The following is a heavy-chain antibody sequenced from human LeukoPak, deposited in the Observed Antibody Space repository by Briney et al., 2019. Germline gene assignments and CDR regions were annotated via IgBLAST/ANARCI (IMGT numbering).Heavy chain of an antibody. CDR1: GGSFSGYY. J-gene: IGHJ4*02. V-gene: IGHV4-34*01. Sequence: SETLSLTCAVYGGSFSGYYWSWIRQPPGKGLEWIGEINHSGSTNYNPSLKSRVTISVDTSKNQFSLKLSSVTAADTAVYYCARDRVYDFWSGYYTGIDYWGQGTPVTVSS. D-gene: IGHD3-3*01. CDR3: ARDRVYDFWSGYYTGIDY. CDR2: INHSGST.